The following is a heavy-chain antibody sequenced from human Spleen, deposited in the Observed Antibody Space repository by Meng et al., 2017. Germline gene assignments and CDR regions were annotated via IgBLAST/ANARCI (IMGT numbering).Heavy chain of an antibody. D-gene: IGHD6-13*01. V-gene: IGHV4-38-2*02. CDR1: GDSINFYC. CDR3: ARDSRGSRYYYYDY. J-gene: IGHJ4*02. CDR2: IYHSGST. Sequence: SETLSLTCTVSGDSINFYCWSWIRQPPGKGLEWIGSIYHSGSTYYNPSLKSRVTISVDTSQNQFSLKLSSVTAADTAVYYCARDSRGSRYYYYDYWGQGTLVTVSS.